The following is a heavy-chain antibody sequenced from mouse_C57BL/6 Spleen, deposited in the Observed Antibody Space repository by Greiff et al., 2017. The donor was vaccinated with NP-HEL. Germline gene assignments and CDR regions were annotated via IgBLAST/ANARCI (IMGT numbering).Heavy chain of an antibody. CDR1: GFTFSSYA. J-gene: IGHJ3*01. V-gene: IGHV5-4*03. Sequence: EVNLVESGGGLVKPGGSLKLSCAASGFTFSSYAMSWVRQTPEKRLEWVATISDGGSYTYYPDNVKGRFTISRDNAKNNLYLQMSHLKSEDTAMYYCARNYWFAYWGQGTLVTVSA. CDR3: ARNYWFAY. CDR2: ISDGGSYT.